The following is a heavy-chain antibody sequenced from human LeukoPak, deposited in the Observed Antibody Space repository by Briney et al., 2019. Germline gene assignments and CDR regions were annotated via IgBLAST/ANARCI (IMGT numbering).Heavy chain of an antibody. V-gene: IGHV3-23*01. CDR1: RFSYTRYA. CDR2: ITDSGFST. Sequence: GGSLRLSCAASRFSYTRYAMAWILQAPEKGLEWVSSITDSGFSTYYADSVKGRFTIARDNSENTLYLQMNSLRAEDTAVYYCAKGSRPSYDYWGQGTLVTVSS. CDR3: AKGSRPSYDY. J-gene: IGHJ4*02. D-gene: IGHD1-26*01.